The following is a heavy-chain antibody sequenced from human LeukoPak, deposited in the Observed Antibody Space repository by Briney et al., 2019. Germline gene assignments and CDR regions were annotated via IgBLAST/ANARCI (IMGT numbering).Heavy chain of an antibody. CDR3: ARDPNDMAWFDP. J-gene: IGHJ5*02. D-gene: IGHD3-22*01. CDR2: ISSSSSPI. CDR1: GFTFSSYT. V-gene: IGHV3-48*01. Sequence: GGSLRLSCAASGFTFSSYTMNWVRQAPGKGLEWVSYISSSSSPIYYADSVKGRFTISRDNAKNSLYLQMNSLRAEDTAVYYCARDPNDMAWFDPWGQGTLVTVSS.